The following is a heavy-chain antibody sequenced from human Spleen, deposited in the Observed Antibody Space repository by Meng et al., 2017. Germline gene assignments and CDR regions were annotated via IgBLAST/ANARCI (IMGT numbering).Heavy chain of an antibody. J-gene: IGHJ5*02. CDR3: ARIYKNYGDTWFDP. D-gene: IGHD1-7*01. CDR2: IYHSGST. Sequence: QVQLQESGPGLVKPSQTLSLTCTVSGGSINSGAYYWSWIRQHPGKGLEWIGDIYHSGSTNYNPSLKSRVTISVDKSKNQFSLKLSSVTAADTAVYFCARIYKNYGDTWFDPWGQGTLVTVSS. CDR1: GGSINSGAYY. V-gene: IGHV4-31*09.